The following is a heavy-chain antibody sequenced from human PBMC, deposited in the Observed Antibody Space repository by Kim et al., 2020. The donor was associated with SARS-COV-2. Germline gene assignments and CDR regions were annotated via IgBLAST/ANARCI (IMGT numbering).Heavy chain of an antibody. D-gene: IGHD2-8*01. V-gene: IGHV3-33*01. J-gene: IGHJ4*02. CDR2: IWYDGSKQ. Sequence: GGSLRLSCAASGYTFSANGMHWVRQAPGKGLEWVTDIWYDGSKQYYSDSVKGRFTISRDNSKNTLYLQMNSLRAEDTAVYYCSRDSWSGTQKHLDSWGQGTLVTVSS. CDR3: SRDSWSGTQKHLDS. CDR1: GYTFSANG.